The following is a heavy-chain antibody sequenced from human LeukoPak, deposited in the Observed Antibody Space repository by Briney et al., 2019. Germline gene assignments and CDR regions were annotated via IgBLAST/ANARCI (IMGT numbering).Heavy chain of an antibody. CDR3: ASGEVGATRYYYYYYMDV. Sequence: ASVKLSCKASGYAFTSYAMHWVRQAPGQRLEWMGWINACNGNTKYSQEFQGRGTITRDTSASAAYMELSSLRSEDMAVYYCASGEVGATRYYYYYYMDVWGKGNTVTVSS. D-gene: IGHD1-26*01. CDR2: INACNGNT. J-gene: IGHJ6*03. CDR1: GYAFTSYA. V-gene: IGHV1-3*03.